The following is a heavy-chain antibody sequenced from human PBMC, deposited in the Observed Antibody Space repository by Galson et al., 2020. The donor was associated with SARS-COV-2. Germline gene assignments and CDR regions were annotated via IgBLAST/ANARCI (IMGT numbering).Heavy chain of an antibody. D-gene: IGHD1-26*01. CDR2: ISGSGGST. CDR3: AKDGAVGANYFDY. J-gene: IGHJ4*02. V-gene: IGHV3-23*01. CDR1: GFTFSSYA. Sequence: GESLKISCAASGFTFSSYAMSWVRQAPGKGLEWVSAISGSGGSTYYADSVKGRFTISRDNSKNTLYLQMNSLRAEDTAVYYCAKDGAVGANYFDYWGQGTLVTVSS.